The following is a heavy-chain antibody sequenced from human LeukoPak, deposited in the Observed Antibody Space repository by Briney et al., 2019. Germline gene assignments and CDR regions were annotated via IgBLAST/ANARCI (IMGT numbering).Heavy chain of an antibody. V-gene: IGHV3-30*04. Sequence: QTGGSLRLSCAASGFTFSNYAVHWVRQAPGKGLEWVAVMSFHGRNEYYADSVKGRFTISRVNSKSTLYLEMSSLRAEDTAVYYCARDGEQRLVLHYFDYWGQGTLVTVSS. J-gene: IGHJ4*02. CDR2: MSFHGRNE. CDR3: ARDGEQRLVLHYFDY. CDR1: GFTFSNYA. D-gene: IGHD6-13*01.